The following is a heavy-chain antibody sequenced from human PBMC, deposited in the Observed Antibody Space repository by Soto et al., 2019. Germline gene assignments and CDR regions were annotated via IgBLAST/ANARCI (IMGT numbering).Heavy chain of an antibody. CDR1: GGTFSSYT. J-gene: IGHJ6*03. CDR3: ARSHYGDYQYYYYMDV. D-gene: IGHD4-17*01. V-gene: IGHV1-69*02. Sequence: ASVKVSCKASGGTFSSYTISWVRQAPGQGLEWMGRIIPILGIANYAQKFQGRVTITADKSTSTAYMELSSLRSEDTAVYYCARSHYGDYQYYYYMDVWGKGTTVTVSS. CDR2: IIPILGIA.